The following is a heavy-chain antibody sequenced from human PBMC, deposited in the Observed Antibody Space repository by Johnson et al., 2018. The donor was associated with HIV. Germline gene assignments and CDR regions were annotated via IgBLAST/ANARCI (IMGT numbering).Heavy chain of an antibody. CDR1: GFTLSRYA. D-gene: IGHD3-3*01. V-gene: IGHV3-30-3*01. CDR2: ISYDGSNK. J-gene: IGHJ3*02. CDR3: ARTTIFGVVINDAFDI. Sequence: QVQLVESGGGLVQPGGSLRLSCAASGFTLSRYAMHWVRQAPGKGLEWVAVISYDGSNKYYADSVKGRFTISRDNSKNTLYLQMNSLRAEDTAVYYCARTTIFGVVINDAFDIWGQGTMVTVSS.